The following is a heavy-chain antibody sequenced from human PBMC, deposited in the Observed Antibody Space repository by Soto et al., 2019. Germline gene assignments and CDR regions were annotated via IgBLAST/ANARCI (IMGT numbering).Heavy chain of an antibody. CDR2: IYSGGST. V-gene: IGHV3-53*01. D-gene: IGHD5-18*01. Sequence: GGSLRLSCAASGFTVSSNYMSWVRQAPGKGLEWVSVIYSGGSTYYADSVKGRFTISRDNSKNTLYLQMNSLRAGDTAVYYCARPTRGYSYGYDYWGQGSLVTVSS. J-gene: IGHJ4*02. CDR1: GFTVSSNY. CDR3: ARPTRGYSYGYDY.